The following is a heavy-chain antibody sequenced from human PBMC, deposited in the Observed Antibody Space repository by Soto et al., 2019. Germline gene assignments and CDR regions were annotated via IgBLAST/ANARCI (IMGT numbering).Heavy chain of an antibody. CDR1: GGSFGGFS. V-gene: IGHV4-34*01. D-gene: IGHD3-3*01. CDR3: ASLSFTIFGVRQDQEY. J-gene: IGHJ4*02. CDR2: INCSGYT. Sequence: SETPALTSAFHGGSFGGFSWSWVRQPPGKGLEWIGEINCSGYTNYNPSLKSRVSISVDKSKNQFSLKLNSVTAADTAVYYCASLSFTIFGVRQDQEYWYQGTLVTVSS.